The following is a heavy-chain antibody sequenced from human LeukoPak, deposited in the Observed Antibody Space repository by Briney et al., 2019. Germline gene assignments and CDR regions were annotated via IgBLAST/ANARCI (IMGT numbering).Heavy chain of an antibody. V-gene: IGHV4-59*01. J-gene: IGHJ4*02. CDR1: GGSISSYY. CDR3: ARDGVEMATIPLY. Sequence: PSETLSLTCTVSGGSISSYYWSWIRQPPGKGLEWIGYIYYSGSTNYNPSPKSRVTISVDTSKNQFSLKLSSVTAADTAVYYCARDGVEMATIPLYWGQGTLVTVSS. D-gene: IGHD5-24*01. CDR2: IYYSGST.